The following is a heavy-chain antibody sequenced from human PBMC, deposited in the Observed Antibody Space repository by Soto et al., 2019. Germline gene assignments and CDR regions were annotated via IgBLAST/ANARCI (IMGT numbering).Heavy chain of an antibody. Sequence: PGESLKISCKGSGYSFTSYWISWVRQMPGKGLEWMGRIDPSDSYTNYSPSFQGHVTISADKSISTAYLQWSSLKASDTATYYCELQPRYYDILTGLFDYWGQGTLVTVSS. CDR3: ELQPRYYDILTGLFDY. CDR2: IDPSDSYT. D-gene: IGHD3-9*01. CDR1: GYSFTSYW. J-gene: IGHJ4*02. V-gene: IGHV5-10-1*01.